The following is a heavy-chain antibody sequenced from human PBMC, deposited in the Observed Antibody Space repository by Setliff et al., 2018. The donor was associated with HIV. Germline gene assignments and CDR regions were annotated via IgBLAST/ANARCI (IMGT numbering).Heavy chain of an antibody. CDR2: IQHSGRT. CDR1: GGSFSGYC. Sequence: SETLSLTCAVYGGSFSGYCWSWIRQPPGKGLEWIGEIQHSGRTNYNASLRGRVTTSVDTSKNQFSLRLSSVTAADTAVYYCARVSCSSWYPIPRYYYYSIDVWGNGTTVTVSS. J-gene: IGHJ6*03. D-gene: IGHD6-13*01. V-gene: IGHV4-34*01. CDR3: ARVSCSSWYPIPRYYYYSIDV.